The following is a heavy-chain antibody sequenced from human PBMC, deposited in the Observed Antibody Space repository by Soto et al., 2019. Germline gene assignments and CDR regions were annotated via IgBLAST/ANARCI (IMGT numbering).Heavy chain of an antibody. Sequence: QMQLVQSGPEVKKPGTSVKVSCKASGFTFTSSAVQWVRQARGQRLEWKGWIVVGSGNTNYAQKFQERVTITRDMSTSTAYMELSSLRSEDTAVYYCAAEADRGDYYYYYGMDVWGQGTTVTVSS. D-gene: IGHD3-10*01. J-gene: IGHJ6*02. CDR1: GFTFTSSA. CDR3: AAEADRGDYYYYYGMDV. V-gene: IGHV1-58*01. CDR2: IVVGSGNT.